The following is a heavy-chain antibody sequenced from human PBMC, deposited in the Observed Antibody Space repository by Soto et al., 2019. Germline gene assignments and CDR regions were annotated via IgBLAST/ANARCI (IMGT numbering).Heavy chain of an antibody. J-gene: IGHJ6*03. D-gene: IGHD6-25*01. CDR1: GFTFSSYA. Sequence: EVQLLESGGGLVQPGGSLRLSCAASGFTFSSYAMSWVRQAPGKGLEWVSAISGSGGSTYYADSVKGRFTISRDNSKNRLNLQRNSLSAEDTAVNSCANLGGKRYYMDVWGKGTTVTVSS. CDR3: ANLGGKRYYMDV. V-gene: IGHV3-23*01. CDR2: ISGSGGST.